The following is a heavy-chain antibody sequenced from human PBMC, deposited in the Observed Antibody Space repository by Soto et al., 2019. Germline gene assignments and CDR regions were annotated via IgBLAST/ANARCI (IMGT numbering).Heavy chain of an antibody. CDR3: AKAIVVVTAKPYYYGMEV. V-gene: IGHV3-23*01. CDR1: GFTFSSYA. D-gene: IGHD2-21*02. J-gene: IGHJ6*04. Sequence: GWSLRLSCAASGFTFSSYAMSLVRQAPGKGLEWVSAISGSGGSTYYADSVKGRFTISRDNSKNTLYLQMKSLRAEDTAVYYCAKAIVVVTAKPYYYGMEVWGKGTKVTVSS. CDR2: ISGSGGST.